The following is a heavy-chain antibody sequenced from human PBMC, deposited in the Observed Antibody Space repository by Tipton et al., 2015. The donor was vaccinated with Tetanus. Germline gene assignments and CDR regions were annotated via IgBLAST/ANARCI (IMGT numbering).Heavy chain of an antibody. CDR2: ISWNSGSI. D-gene: IGHD6-13*01. Sequence: SLRLSRAASGFTFDDYAMHWVRQAPGKGLEWVSGISWNSGSIGYADSVKGRFTISRDNAKNSLYLQMNSLRAEDTALYYCAKDGAAAGTSPFDYWGQGTLVTVSS. J-gene: IGHJ4*02. V-gene: IGHV3-9*01. CDR3: AKDGAAAGTSPFDY. CDR1: GFTFDDYA.